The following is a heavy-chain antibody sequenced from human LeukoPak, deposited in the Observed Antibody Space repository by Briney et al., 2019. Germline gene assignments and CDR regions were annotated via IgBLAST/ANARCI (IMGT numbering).Heavy chain of an antibody. D-gene: IGHD1-26*01. V-gene: IGHV3-23*01. CDR2: ISGSGGST. Sequence: GGSLRLSCAASGFTFSSYAMSWVRQAPGKGLEWVSAISGSGGSTYYADPVKGRFTISRDNSKNTLYLQMNSLRAEDTAVYYCANQWELPTNFDYWGQGTLVTVSP. CDR3: ANQWELPTNFDY. CDR1: GFTFSSYA. J-gene: IGHJ4*02.